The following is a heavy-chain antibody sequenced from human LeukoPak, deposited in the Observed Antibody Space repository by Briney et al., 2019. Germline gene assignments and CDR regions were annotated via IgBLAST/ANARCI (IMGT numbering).Heavy chain of an antibody. Sequence: ASVKVSCKASGYTFTSYGSSWVRQAPGQGLEWMGWISAYNGNTNYAQKLQGRVTMTTDTSTSTAYMELRSLRSDDTAVYYCARAVAPPPPFDFWGQGTLVTVSS. CDR2: ISAYNGNT. V-gene: IGHV1-18*01. D-gene: IGHD6-19*01. J-gene: IGHJ4*02. CDR3: ARAVAPPPPFDF. CDR1: GYTFTSYG.